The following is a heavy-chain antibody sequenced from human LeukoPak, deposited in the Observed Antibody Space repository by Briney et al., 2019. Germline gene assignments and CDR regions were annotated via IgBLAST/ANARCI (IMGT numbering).Heavy chain of an antibody. CDR3: AGSGYLDDY. V-gene: IGHV4-34*08. CDR2: INHSGST. J-gene: IGHJ4*02. Sequence: GSLRLSCAASGFTFSHHNMNWVRQAPGKGLEWIGEINHSGSTNYNPSLKSRVTISVDTSKNQFSLKLSSVTAADTAVYYCAGSGYLDDYWGQGTLVTVSS. CDR1: GFTFSHHN. D-gene: IGHD3-22*01.